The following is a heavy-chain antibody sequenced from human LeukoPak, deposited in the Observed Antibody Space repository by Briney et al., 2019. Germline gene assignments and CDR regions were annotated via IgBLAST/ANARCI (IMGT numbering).Heavy chain of an antibody. CDR3: AREIPGRIAADC. V-gene: IGHV3-48*01. CDR1: GFTFSDYS. CDR2: IGGRGDGI. J-gene: IGHJ4*02. Sequence: GGSLRLSCAASGFTFSDYSMNWVRQALGKGLEWISYIGGRGDGISYADSVKGRFIVSRDNAKNSLFLQMNRLRGEDTAIYFCAREIPGRIAADCWGQGTLVTVSS. D-gene: IGHD2-15*01.